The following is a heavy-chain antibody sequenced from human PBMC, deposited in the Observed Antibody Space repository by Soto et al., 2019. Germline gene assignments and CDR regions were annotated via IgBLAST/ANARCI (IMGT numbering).Heavy chain of an antibody. CDR3: ARGIARWGDLVAASDFDY. J-gene: IGHJ4*02. D-gene: IGHD2-15*01. V-gene: IGHV1-8*02. Sequence: ASVKVSCKASGYTFTSYDINWVRQATGQGLEWMGWMNPNSGNTGYAQKFQGRVTMTRNTSISTAYMELSSLRSEDTAVYYCARGIARWGDLVAASDFDYWGQGTLVTVSS. CDR1: GYTFTSYD. CDR2: MNPNSGNT.